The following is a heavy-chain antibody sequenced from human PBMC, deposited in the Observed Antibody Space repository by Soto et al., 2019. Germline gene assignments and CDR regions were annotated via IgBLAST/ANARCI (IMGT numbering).Heavy chain of an antibody. CDR3: AKGEDGYYGSGSYYFDY. CDR1: GFTFSSYA. Sequence: GGSLRLSCAASGFTFSSYAMSWVRQAPGKGLEWVSAISGSGGSTYYADSVKGRFTISRDNSENTLYLQMNSLRAEDTAVYYCAKGEDGYYGSGSYYFDYWGQGTLVTVSS. J-gene: IGHJ4*02. CDR2: ISGSGGST. D-gene: IGHD3-10*01. V-gene: IGHV3-23*01.